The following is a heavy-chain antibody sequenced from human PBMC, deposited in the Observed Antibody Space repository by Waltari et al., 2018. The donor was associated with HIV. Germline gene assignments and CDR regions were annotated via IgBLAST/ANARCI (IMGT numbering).Heavy chain of an antibody. CDR1: GFTFRSYS. CDR3: ARGGGYSGENWFDP. V-gene: IGHV3-21*01. D-gene: IGHD3-10*01. J-gene: IGHJ5*02. CDR2: ISSSSSYI. Sequence: EVQLVESGGGLVKPGGSLRLSCAASGFTFRSYSMNWVRQAPGKGLEWVSSISSSSSYIYYADSVKGRFTISRDNAKNSLYLQMNSLRAEDTAVYYCARGGGYSGENWFDPWGQGTLVTVSS.